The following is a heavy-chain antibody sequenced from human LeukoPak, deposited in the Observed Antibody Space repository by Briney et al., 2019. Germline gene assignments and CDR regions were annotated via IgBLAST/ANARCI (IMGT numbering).Heavy chain of an antibody. D-gene: IGHD3-16*02. CDR1: GGSISSYY. V-gene: IGHV4-59*01. CDR2: IYYSGST. CDR3: AREYYDYVWGSYRAFDY. J-gene: IGHJ4*02. Sequence: SETLSLTSTVSGGSISSYYWSWIRQPPGKGLEWIGYIYYSGSTNYNPSLKSRVTISVDTSKNQFSLKLSSVTAADTAVYYCAREYYDYVWGSYRAFDYWGQGTLVTVSS.